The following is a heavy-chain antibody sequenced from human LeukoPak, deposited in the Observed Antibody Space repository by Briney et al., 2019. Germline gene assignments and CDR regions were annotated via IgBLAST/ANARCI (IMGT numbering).Heavy chain of an antibody. D-gene: IGHD1-1*01. Sequence: SETLSLTCTVSGGSISSYYWSWIRQHPGKGLEWIGYIYYSGSTYYNPSLKSRVTISVDTSKNQFSLKLSSVTAADTAVYYCAREALETYYFDYWGQGTLVTVSS. J-gene: IGHJ4*02. V-gene: IGHV4-59*06. CDR3: AREALETYYFDY. CDR2: IYYSGST. CDR1: GGSISSYY.